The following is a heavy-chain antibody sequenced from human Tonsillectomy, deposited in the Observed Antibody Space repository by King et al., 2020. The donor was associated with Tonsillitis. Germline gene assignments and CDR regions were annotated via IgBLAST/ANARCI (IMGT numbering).Heavy chain of an antibody. J-gene: IGHJ4*02. V-gene: IGHV5-10-1*03. CDR3: ARHLKTVATTLFDY. CDR1: GYSFTSYW. CDR2: IDPSDSYI. D-gene: IGHD5-24*01. Sequence: VQLVESGAEVKKPGESLRISCKGSGYSFTSYWITWVRQMPGKGLEWMGRIDPSDSYIKYSPSFQVHVTISADKSISTAYLQWSSLKASDTAMYYCARHLKTVATTLFDYWGQGTLVTVSS.